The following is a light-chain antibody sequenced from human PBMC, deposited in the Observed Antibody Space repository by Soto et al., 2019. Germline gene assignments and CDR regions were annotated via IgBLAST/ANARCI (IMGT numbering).Light chain of an antibody. CDR2: WAS. Sequence: DIVMTQSPDSLAVSLGERATIDCKSSQSRFYSPNNKNYLAWYQQKPGQPPKLLIYWASTRESGVPDRFTGSGSGTDFTLTISSLQAEDVAVYYCQQYYDAPQTFGRGTKVEIK. CDR1: QSRFYSPNNKNY. V-gene: IGKV4-1*01. CDR3: QQYYDAPQT. J-gene: IGKJ1*01.